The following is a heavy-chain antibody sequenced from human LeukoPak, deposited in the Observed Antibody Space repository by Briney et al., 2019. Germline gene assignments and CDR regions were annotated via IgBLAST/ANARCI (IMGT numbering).Heavy chain of an antibody. J-gene: IGHJ4*02. CDR1: GGSISSNY. CDR2: TYNSGST. Sequence: NSSETLSLTCTVSGGSISSNYWSWVRQPPGKGLEWIGHTYNSGSTNYNPPLKSRVTISVDTSKNQFSLKLSSVTAADTAVYYCVRGSYYGSYLDYWGQGTLVTVSS. V-gene: IGHV4-59*12. CDR3: VRGSYYGSYLDY. D-gene: IGHD1-26*01.